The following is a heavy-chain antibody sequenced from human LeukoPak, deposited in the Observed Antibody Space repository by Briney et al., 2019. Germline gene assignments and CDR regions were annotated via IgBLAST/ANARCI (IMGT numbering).Heavy chain of an antibody. CDR2: ISSSSSTI. CDR3: ARAYYDILTGYSFPDAFDI. Sequence: PGGSLRLSCAASGFTFSSYEMNWVRQAPGKGLEWVSYISSSSSTIYYADSVKGRFAISRDNAKNSLYLQMNSLRAEDTAVYYCARAYYDILTGYSFPDAFDIWGQGTMVTVSS. CDR1: GFTFSSYE. V-gene: IGHV3-48*03. J-gene: IGHJ3*02. D-gene: IGHD3-9*01.